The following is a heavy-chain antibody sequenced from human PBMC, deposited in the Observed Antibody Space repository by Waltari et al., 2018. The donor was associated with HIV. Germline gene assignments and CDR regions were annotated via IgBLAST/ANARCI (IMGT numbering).Heavy chain of an antibody. CDR3: AREYYDFWSGYYTTGLDV. J-gene: IGHJ6*02. Sequence: DEQLVESGGGLVQPGESLSLPCDAAALTISSYWMTWVGHPPGKGLEWVANLNQDVSQKYYLDSVKVRFNISRDNSRNSIYLQLNTLTAGDTAVYYCAREYYDFWSGYYTTGLDVWGQGTTVIVS. D-gene: IGHD3-3*01. CDR2: LNQDVSQK. CDR1: ALTISSYW. V-gene: IGHV3-7*03.